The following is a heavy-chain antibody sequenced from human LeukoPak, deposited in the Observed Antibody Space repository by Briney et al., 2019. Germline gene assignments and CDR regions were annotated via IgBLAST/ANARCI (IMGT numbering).Heavy chain of an antibody. V-gene: IGHV3-7*04. CDR2: IKQDGSEK. D-gene: IGHD3-10*01. CDR3: ARDPYYYGSGSYFDP. Sequence: GGSLRLSCAASGFTFSSYWMSWVRQAPGKGLEWVANIKQDGSEKYYVDSVKGRFTISRDNAKNSLYLQMNSLRAEDTAVYYCARDPYYYGSGSYFDPWGQGTLVTVSS. CDR1: GFTFSSYW. J-gene: IGHJ5*02.